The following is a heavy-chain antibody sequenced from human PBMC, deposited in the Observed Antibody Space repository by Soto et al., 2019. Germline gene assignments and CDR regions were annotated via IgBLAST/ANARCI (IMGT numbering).Heavy chain of an antibody. V-gene: IGHV3-53*01. CDR1: GFTVSGNY. D-gene: IGHD3-22*01. CDR3: AMVKYDSSVYDVLAY. CDR2: MYSGGST. Sequence: GESLRLSCAASGFTVSGNYMSWVRQAPGKGLEWVSVMYSGGSTYYADSMKGRFTISRDNSKNTLYLQMNSLRVEDTAMYFCAMVKYDSSVYDVLAYWGQGTLDTVSA. J-gene: IGHJ4*02.